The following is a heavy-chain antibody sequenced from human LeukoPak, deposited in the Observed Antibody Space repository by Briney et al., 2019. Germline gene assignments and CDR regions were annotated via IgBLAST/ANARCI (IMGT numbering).Heavy chain of an antibody. CDR3: AKVWTGYYTAFDY. V-gene: IGHV3-30*18. CDR1: GFTFSSYG. Sequence: GRSLRLSCAASGFTFSSYGMHWVRQAPGKGLEWVAVISYDGSNKYYADSVKGRFTISRDNSKNTLYLQMNSLRAEDTAVYYCAKVWTGYYTAFDYWGQGTLVTVSS. D-gene: IGHD3/OR15-3a*01. J-gene: IGHJ4*02. CDR2: ISYDGSNK.